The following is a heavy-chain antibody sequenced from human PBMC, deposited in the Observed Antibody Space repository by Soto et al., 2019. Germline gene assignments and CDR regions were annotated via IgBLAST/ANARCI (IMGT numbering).Heavy chain of an antibody. CDR2: MSYDGSNK. Sequence: PVGSLRLSCAASGFTFSSYGMHWVRQAPGKGLEWVAVMSYDGSNKYYADSVKGRFTISRDNSKNTLYLQMNSLRAEDTAVYYCAKDRVNSDYYDSSGYCDYWGQGTLVTVSS. J-gene: IGHJ4*02. D-gene: IGHD3-22*01. CDR3: AKDRVNSDYYDSSGYCDY. V-gene: IGHV3-30*18. CDR1: GFTFSSYG.